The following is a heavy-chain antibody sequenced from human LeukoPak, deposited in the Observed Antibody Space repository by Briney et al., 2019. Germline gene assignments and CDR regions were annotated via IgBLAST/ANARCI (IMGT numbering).Heavy chain of an antibody. CDR3: ARMGYDTFYGMDV. CDR2: IYYSGST. D-gene: IGHD3-22*01. J-gene: IGHJ6*02. CDR1: GGSISSYY. V-gene: IGHV4-59*01. Sequence: PSETLSLTCTVSGGSISSYYWSWIRQPPGKGLEWIGYIYYSGSTNYNPSLKSRVPISVDTSKHQLSLKLSSATVEDPAVYYCARMGYDTFYGMDVWGQGTTVTVSS.